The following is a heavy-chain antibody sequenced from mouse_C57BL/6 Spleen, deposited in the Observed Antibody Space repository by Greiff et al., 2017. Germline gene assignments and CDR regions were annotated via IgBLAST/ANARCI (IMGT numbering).Heavy chain of an antibody. CDR1: GYTFTSYW. V-gene: IGHV1-55*01. J-gene: IGHJ2*01. Sequence: QVQLKQPGAELVKPGASVKMSCKASGYTFTSYWITWVKQRPGQGLEWIGDIYPGSGSTNYNEKFKSKATLTVDTSSSTAYMQLSSLTSEDSAVYYCARYYYGSSFLFDYWGQGTTLTVSS. CDR2: IYPGSGST. CDR3: ARYYYGSSFLFDY. D-gene: IGHD1-1*01.